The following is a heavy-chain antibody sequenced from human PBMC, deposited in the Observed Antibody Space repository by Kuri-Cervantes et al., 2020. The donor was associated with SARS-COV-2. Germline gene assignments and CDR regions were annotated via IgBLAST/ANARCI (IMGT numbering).Heavy chain of an antibody. CDR1: GISFSYYA. J-gene: IGHJ4*02. CDR2: ISSSSSYI. D-gene: IGHD2-2*02. Sequence: GESLKISCAASGISFSYYAMTWVRQAPGKGLEWVSSISSSSSYIYYADSVKGRFTISRDNAKNSLYLQLNSLRAEDTAVYYCARGCSGIGCYTRHLDYWGQGTLVTVSS. V-gene: IGHV3-21*01. CDR3: ARGCSGIGCYTRHLDY.